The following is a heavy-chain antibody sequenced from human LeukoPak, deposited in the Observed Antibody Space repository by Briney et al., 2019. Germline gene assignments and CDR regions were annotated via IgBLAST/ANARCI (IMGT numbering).Heavy chain of an antibody. CDR2: VYYSGST. V-gene: IGHV4-59*01. J-gene: IGHJ4*02. Sequence: SETLSLTCNGFGGSISTYYWSWIRQPPGKGLEWIGCVYYSGSTNYNPALKSRVTISVDTSKNQISLKLSSVTAADTAVYYCARVDGTPEDYWGQGTLVTVSS. CDR1: GGSISTYY. CDR3: ARVDGTPEDY.